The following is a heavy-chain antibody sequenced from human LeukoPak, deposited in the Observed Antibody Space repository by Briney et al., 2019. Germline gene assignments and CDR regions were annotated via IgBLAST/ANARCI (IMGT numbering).Heavy chain of an antibody. J-gene: IGHJ4*02. V-gene: IGHV3-23*01. D-gene: IGHD3-3*01. CDR3: AKQPLYYDFRSGYRSSGSGFDY. CDR1: GFTFSSYA. CDR2: ISGSGGST. Sequence: GSLRLSCAASGFTFSSYAMSWVRQAPGKGLEWVSAISGSGGSTYYADSVKGRFTISRDNSKNTLYLQMNSLRAEDTAVYYCAKQPLYYDFRSGYRSSGSGFDYWGQGTLVTVSS.